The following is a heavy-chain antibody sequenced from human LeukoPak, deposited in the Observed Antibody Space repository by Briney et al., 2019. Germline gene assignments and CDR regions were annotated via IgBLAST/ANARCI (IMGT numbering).Heavy chain of an antibody. CDR2: ISSSSSYI. Sequence: GGSLRLSCAVSGFTYSSYSMKWVRQAPGKALEWVSSISSSSSYIYYADSVKGRFTISRDNAKNSLYLQMNSLRAEDTAVYYCARWGIAAAGTMWGPDAFDIWGQGTMVTVSS. J-gene: IGHJ3*02. V-gene: IGHV3-21*01. CDR1: GFTYSSYS. D-gene: IGHD6-13*01. CDR3: ARWGIAAAGTMWGPDAFDI.